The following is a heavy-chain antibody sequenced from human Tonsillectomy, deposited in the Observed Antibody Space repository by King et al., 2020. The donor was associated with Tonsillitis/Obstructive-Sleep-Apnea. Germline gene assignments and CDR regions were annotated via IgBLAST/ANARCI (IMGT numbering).Heavy chain of an antibody. D-gene: IGHD2-8*01. CDR3: ARVGSGGVYDYFDY. J-gene: IGHJ4*02. Sequence: QLQESGPGLVKPSGTLSLTCAVSGDSISSSNWWSWVRQPPGKGLDWIWEIYQSGSTNSNPSINSRVNISVDTPKNQFSLKMSSVTAADTAVYYCARVGSGGVYDYFDYWGQGTPVTVSS. CDR1: GDSISSSNW. V-gene: IGHV4-4*02. CDR2: IYQSGST.